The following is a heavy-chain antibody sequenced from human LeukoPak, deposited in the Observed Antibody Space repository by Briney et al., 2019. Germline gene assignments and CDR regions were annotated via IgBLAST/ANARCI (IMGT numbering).Heavy chain of an antibody. Sequence: GGSLRLSCAASGFTFSSYGMHWVRQAPGKGLEWVAVISYDGSNKYYADSVKGRFTISRDNSKNTLYLQMNSLRAEDTAVYYCTKDASDYGDHYYGMDVWGQGTTVTVSS. D-gene: IGHD4-17*01. V-gene: IGHV3-30*18. CDR3: TKDASDYGDHYYGMDV. J-gene: IGHJ6*02. CDR2: ISYDGSNK. CDR1: GFTFSSYG.